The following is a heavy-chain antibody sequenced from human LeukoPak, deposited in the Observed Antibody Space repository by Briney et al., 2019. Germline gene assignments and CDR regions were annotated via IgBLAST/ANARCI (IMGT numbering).Heavy chain of an antibody. D-gene: IGHD1-26*01. CDR1: GGTFSSYA. V-gene: IGHV1-69*04. CDR2: IIPILGIA. J-gene: IGHJ4*02. Sequence: GASVKVSCKASGGTFSSYAIGWVRQAPGQGLEWMGRIIPILGIANYAQKFQGRVTITADKSTSTAYMELSSLRSEDTAVYYCARDGNPRDSYNGYYWGQGTLVTVSS. CDR3: ARDGNPRDSYNGYY.